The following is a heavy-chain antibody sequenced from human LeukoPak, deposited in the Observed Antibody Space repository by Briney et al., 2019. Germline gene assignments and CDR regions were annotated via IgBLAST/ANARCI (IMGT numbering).Heavy chain of an antibody. CDR1: GGSFSGYY. Sequence: KASETLSLTCAVYGGSFSGYYWSWIRQPPGKGLEWIGEINHSGSTNYNPSLKSRVTISVDTSKNQFSLKLSSVTAADTAVYYCARADSSGYLFDYWGQGTLVTVSS. J-gene: IGHJ4*02. CDR2: INHSGST. V-gene: IGHV4-34*01. D-gene: IGHD3-22*01. CDR3: ARADSSGYLFDY.